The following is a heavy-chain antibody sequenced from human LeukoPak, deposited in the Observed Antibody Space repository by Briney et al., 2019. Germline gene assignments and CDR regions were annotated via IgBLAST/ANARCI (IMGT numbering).Heavy chain of an antibody. CDR1: VYMFTGYY. CDR2: INPNSGGT. D-gene: IGHD6-19*01. Sequence: AAVKVPCKASVYMFTGYYMHWVRQAPGQGLEWMGWINPNSGGTNYSQKFQGRVTMTRDTSISTAYMDLNRLRSDDTAVYYCARVVAVAGTPVYYMDVWGKGTTVAVSS. V-gene: IGHV1-2*02. CDR3: ARVVAVAGTPVYYMDV. J-gene: IGHJ6*03.